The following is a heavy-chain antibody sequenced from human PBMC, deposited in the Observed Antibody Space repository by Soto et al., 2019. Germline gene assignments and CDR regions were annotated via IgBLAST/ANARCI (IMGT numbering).Heavy chain of an antibody. J-gene: IGHJ5*02. CDR1: GGSISSSSYY. D-gene: IGHD2-21*01. CDR2: IYYSGHT. Sequence: QLQLQESGPGLVKPSETLSLTCNVSGGSISSSSYYWGWIRQPPGKGLEWIASIYYSGHTYYNPSLKSLSTIAVDTSKTLFSLPLSSVTAADTAVYYCALSLWVGNAPTWFDPWGQGTLVTVSS. V-gene: IGHV4-39*01. CDR3: ALSLWVGNAPTWFDP.